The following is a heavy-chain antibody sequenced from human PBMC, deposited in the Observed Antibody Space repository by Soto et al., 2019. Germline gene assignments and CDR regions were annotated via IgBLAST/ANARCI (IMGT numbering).Heavy chain of an antibody. J-gene: IGHJ4*02. CDR2: IGGSGDWT. V-gene: IGHV3-23*01. CDR1: GFTFSNYA. D-gene: IGHD3-22*01. CDR3: PKGGGPSCSATSAYSAFDY. Sequence: EVQLLDSGGGLVQPGGSLRLSCAASGFTFSNYAMSWVRQAPGKGLEWVSAIGGSGDWTYYADSVKGRFTISRDNSTNPLSLQMVSLGAEDTACYYCPKGGGPSCSATSAYSAFDYWAQVTLVTVSS.